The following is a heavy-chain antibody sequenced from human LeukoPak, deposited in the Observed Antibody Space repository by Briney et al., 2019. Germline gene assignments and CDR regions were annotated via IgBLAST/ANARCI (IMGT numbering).Heavy chain of an antibody. V-gene: IGHV4-34*01. J-gene: IGHJ4*02. Sequence: SETLSLTCAVYGGSFSGYYWSWIRQPPGKGLEWIGEINHSGSTNYNPSLKSRVTISVDTSKNQFSLKLSSVTAADTAVYYCARSPPNDEGYYFDYWGQGTLVTVSS. CDR1: GGSFSGYY. CDR2: INHSGST. CDR3: ARSPPNDEGYYFDY.